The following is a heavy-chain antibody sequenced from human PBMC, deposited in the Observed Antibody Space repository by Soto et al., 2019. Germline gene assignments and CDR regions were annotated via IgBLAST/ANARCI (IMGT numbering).Heavy chain of an antibody. CDR3: ARAALRSNYGSYYMDV. CDR1: GFTFSSYD. CDR2: IGTAGDT. Sequence: EVQLVESGGGLVQPGGSLRLSCAASGFTFSSYDMHWVRQATGKGLEWVSAIGTAGDTYYPGSVKGRFTISGEKAKNSLYRQTNSQRAGDTAVYYCARAALRSNYGSYYMDVWGKGTTVTVSS. V-gene: IGHV3-13*01. J-gene: IGHJ6*03.